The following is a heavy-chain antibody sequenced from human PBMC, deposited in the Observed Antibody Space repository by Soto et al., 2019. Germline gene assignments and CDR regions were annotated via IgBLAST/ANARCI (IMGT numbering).Heavy chain of an antibody. CDR2: ISYDGRNK. CDR3: ARDPIAEAGTGDFDY. CDR1: GFTFSNYA. D-gene: IGHD6-19*01. J-gene: IGHJ4*02. V-gene: IGHV3-30*04. Sequence: VQLVESGGALVQPGGSLRLSCAASGFTFSNYAMHWVRQAPGKGLEWVSVISYDGRNKYHAGSVKGRFTISRDNSKNTLYLQMNSLRVEDTAIYYCARDPIAEAGTGDFDYWGPGTLVTVSS.